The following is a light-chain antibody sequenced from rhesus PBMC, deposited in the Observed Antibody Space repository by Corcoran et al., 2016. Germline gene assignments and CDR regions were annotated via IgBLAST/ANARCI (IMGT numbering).Light chain of an antibody. CDR3: QHSSNLSPYS. J-gene: IGKJ2*01. CDR2: GAS. CDR1: QRVGSY. Sequence: ETVVTQSPATLSLSPGERATLSRRASQRVGSYLAWYQQKHGQAPRLLIYGASSRSTGIPDRFSGRGSGTDFTLTISSLGPEDVGVYYCQHSSNLSPYSFGQGTKVEIK. V-gene: IGKV3-24*04.